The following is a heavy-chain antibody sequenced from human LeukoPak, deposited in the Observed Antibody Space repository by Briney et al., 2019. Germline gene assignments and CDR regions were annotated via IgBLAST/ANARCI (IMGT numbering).Heavy chain of an antibody. CDR2: ISWDGGST. D-gene: IGHD6-13*01. CDR1: GFTFDDYA. J-gene: IGHJ4*02. CDR3: AREFIGSWYWDS. V-gene: IGHV3-43D*03. Sequence: GGSLRLSCAASGFTFDDYAMHWVRQAPGKGLEWVSLISWDGGSTYYADSVKGRFTISRDNSKNSLYLQMNSLRAEDTAVYLCAREFIGSWYWDSWGQGTLVTVSS.